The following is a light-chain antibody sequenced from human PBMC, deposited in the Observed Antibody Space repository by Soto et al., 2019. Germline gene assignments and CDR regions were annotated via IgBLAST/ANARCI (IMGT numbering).Light chain of an antibody. V-gene: IGLV1-44*01. J-gene: IGLJ1*01. Sequence: QSVLTQPPSASGTPGQWVTISCSGGSSNIGTNTVNWYQHLPGTAPKLLISGSSQRPSGVPDRFSGSKSGTSASLGISGLQSDDEAEYYCAACDDSLSAYVFGAGTKVTXL. CDR3: AACDDSLSAYV. CDR1: SSNIGTNT. CDR2: GSS.